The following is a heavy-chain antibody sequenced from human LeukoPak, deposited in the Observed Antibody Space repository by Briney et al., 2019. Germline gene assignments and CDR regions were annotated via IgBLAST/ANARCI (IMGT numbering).Heavy chain of an antibody. CDR2: IYTSGST. V-gene: IGHV4-4*07. CDR1: GGSISSYY. Sequence: PSETLSLTCTVSGGSISSYYWSWIRQPAGKGLEWIGRIYTSGSTNYNPSLKSRVTMSVDTSKNQFSLKLSSVTAADTAVYYCARGLSATAIRAAADRNYWGQGTLVTVSS. CDR3: ARGLSATAIRAAADRNY. D-gene: IGHD2-2*02. J-gene: IGHJ4*02.